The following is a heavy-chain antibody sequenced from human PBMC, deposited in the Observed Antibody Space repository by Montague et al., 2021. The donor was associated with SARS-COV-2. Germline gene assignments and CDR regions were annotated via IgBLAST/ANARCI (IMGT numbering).Heavy chain of an antibody. CDR3: ARVNGYYFDY. Sequence: SETLSLTCAVYGGSFSGYYWSWIRQPLGKGLEWIGEINHSGSTNYNPSLKSRVTISVDTSKNQFSLKLSSVTAADTAVYYCARVNGYYFDYWGQGTLVTVS. CDR2: INHSGST. D-gene: IGHD2-8*01. CDR1: GGSFSGYY. V-gene: IGHV4-34*01. J-gene: IGHJ4*02.